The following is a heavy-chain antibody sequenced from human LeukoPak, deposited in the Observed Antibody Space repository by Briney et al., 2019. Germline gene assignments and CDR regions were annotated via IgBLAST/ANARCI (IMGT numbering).Heavy chain of an antibody. CDR3: ANAGGNSDYYFDY. J-gene: IGHJ4*02. D-gene: IGHD4-23*01. V-gene: IGHV3-30*18. CDR1: GFTFSSYG. Sequence: GGSLRLSCAASGFTFSSYGMHWVRQAPGKGLEWVAVISYDGSNKYYADSVKGRFTISRDNSKNTLYLQMNSLRAEDTAVYYCANAGGNSDYYFDYWGQGTLVTVSS. CDR2: ISYDGSNK.